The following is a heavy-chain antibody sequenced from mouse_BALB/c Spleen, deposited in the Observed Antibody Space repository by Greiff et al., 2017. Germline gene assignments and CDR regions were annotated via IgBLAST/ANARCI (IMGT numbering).Heavy chain of an antibody. V-gene: IGHV1-5*01. CDR2: IYPGNSDT. J-gene: IGHJ4*01. CDR3: TRSYGYDGYYAMDY. Sequence: VQLQQSGTVLARPGASVKMSCKASGYSFTSYWMHWVKQRPGQGLEWIGAIYPGNSDTSYNQKFKGKAKLTAVTSASTAYMELSSLTNEDSAVYYCTRSYGYDGYYAMDYWGQGTSVTVSS. D-gene: IGHD2-2*01. CDR1: GYSFTSYW.